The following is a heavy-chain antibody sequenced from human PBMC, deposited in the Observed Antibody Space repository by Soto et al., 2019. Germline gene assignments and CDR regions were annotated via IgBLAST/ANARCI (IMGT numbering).Heavy chain of an antibody. CDR2: IDNDGSST. Sequence: EVQLVESGGDLVQPGGSLRLSCAASGFTFRSYWMHWVRQAPGKGLVWVSRIDNDGSSTIYADSVKGRFTISRDNAKNTLYLQMNSLRAEDTAVYYCARGLGSSSSPRGGWFDPWGQGTLVTVSS. CDR1: GFTFRSYW. CDR3: ARGLGSSSSPRGGWFDP. V-gene: IGHV3-74*01. J-gene: IGHJ5*02. D-gene: IGHD6-6*01.